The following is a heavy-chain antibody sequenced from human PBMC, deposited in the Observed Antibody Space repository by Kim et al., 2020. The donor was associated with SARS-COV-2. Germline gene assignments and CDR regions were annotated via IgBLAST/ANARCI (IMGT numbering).Heavy chain of an antibody. CDR2: GYT. D-gene: IGHD5-12*01. J-gene: IGHJ4*01. CDR3: AREEGAYAMD. V-gene: IGHV3-53*01. Sequence: GYTYSADSVKGRFPVSRDSSQNTLYLQMDRLRGEDTAVYYCAREEGAYAMDWGHGALVTVS.